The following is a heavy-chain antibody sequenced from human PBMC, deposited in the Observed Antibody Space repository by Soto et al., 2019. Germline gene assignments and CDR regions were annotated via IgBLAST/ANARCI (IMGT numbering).Heavy chain of an antibody. J-gene: IGHJ4*02. V-gene: IGHV4-59*01. Sequence: SETLSLTCTVSGGSISSYYWSWIRQPPGKGLEWTGYIYYSGSTNYNPSLKSRVTISVDTSKNQFSLKLSSVTAADTAVYYCAKVPYWVTTQNGYLDFRGQGTLVPVPS. D-gene: IGHD4-17*01. CDR3: AKVPYWVTTQNGYLDF. CDR2: IYYSGST. CDR1: GGSISSYY.